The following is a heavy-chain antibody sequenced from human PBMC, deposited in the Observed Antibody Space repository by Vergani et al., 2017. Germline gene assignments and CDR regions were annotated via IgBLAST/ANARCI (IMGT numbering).Heavy chain of an antibody. CDR2: ISGSGGST. CDR3: ASRTYYYYYMDV. V-gene: IGHV3-23*04. Sequence: EVQLVESGGDLAQPGGSLTLSCVAYGLVFSDYTMSWVRQAPGRGLEWVSAISGSGGSTYYADSVKGRFTISRDNSKNTLYLQMNSLRAEDTAVYYCASRTYYYYYMDVWGKGTTVTVSS. J-gene: IGHJ6*03. CDR1: GLVFSDYT.